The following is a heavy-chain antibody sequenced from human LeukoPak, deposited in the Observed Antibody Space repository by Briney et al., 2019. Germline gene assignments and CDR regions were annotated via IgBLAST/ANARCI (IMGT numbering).Heavy chain of an antibody. J-gene: IGHJ3*01. CDR2: ISYSGST. CDR3: ARDWAGSGYYHAFDD. CDR1: GYSISSSSYY. D-gene: IGHD3-22*01. V-gene: IGHV4-39*07. Sequence: SETLSLTCIVSGYSISSSSYYWGWIRQPPGKGLEWIGSISYSGSTYCNPSLKSRVTISVDTSKNQFSLKLSSVTAADTAVYYCARDWAGSGYYHAFDDWGQGTMVTVSS.